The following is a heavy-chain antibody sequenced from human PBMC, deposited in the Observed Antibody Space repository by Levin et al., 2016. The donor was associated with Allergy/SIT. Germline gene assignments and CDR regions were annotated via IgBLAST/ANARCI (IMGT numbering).Heavy chain of an antibody. V-gene: IGHV4-39*02. Sequence: SETLSLTCTVSGGSISSSSYYWGWIRQPPGKGLEWIGSIYYSGSTYYNPSLKSRVTISVDTSKNQFSLKLSSVTAADTAVYYCAREDGSSSWPAFDYWGQGTLVTVSS. CDR1: GGSISSSSYY. D-gene: IGHD6-13*01. CDR3: AREDGSSSWPAFDY. J-gene: IGHJ4*02. CDR2: IYYSGST.